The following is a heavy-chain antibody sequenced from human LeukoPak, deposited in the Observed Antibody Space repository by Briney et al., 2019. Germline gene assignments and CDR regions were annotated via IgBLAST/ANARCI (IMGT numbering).Heavy chain of an antibody. CDR1: GGPISSSSYY. D-gene: IGHD1-26*01. V-gene: IGHV4-39*01. Sequence: PSETLSLTCTVSGGPISSSSYYWGWIRQPPGKGLEWIGSIYYSGSTYYNPSLKSRVTISVDTSKNQFSLKLSSVTAADTAVYYCARHLGATKSLVSSYYFDYWGQGTLVTVSS. J-gene: IGHJ4*02. CDR2: IYYSGST. CDR3: ARHLGATKSLVSSYYFDY.